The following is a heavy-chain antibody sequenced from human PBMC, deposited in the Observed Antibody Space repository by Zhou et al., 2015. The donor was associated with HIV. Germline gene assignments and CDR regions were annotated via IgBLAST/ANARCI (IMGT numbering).Heavy chain of an antibody. CDR3: ARVKIDYGGNPRYWYYGMDV. J-gene: IGHJ6*02. Sequence: QVQLVQSGAEVKKPGASVKVSCKASGYTFTSYDINWVRQATGQGLEWMGWMNPNSGNTGYAQKFQGRVTMTRNTSISTAYMELSSLRSEDTAVYYCARVKIDYGGNPRYWYYGMDVWGQGTTVTVSS. CDR1: GYTFTSYD. V-gene: IGHV1-8*01. CDR2: MNPNSGNT. D-gene: IGHD4-23*01.